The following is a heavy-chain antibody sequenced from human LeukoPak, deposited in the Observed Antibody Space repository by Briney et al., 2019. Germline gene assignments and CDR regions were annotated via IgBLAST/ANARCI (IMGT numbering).Heavy chain of an antibody. J-gene: IGHJ4*02. CDR1: GYTFTVYY. CDR3: ARDCNDGKTFNY. D-gene: IGHD1-1*01. CDR2: INPNSGGA. V-gene: IGHV1-2*02. Sequence: ASVKVSSKASGYTFTVYYIHWVRPAPGQGLEWMGWINPNSGGANYAQKFQGKATMTRDTSISTAYMELSRLRSDDTAVYYCARDCNDGKTFNYWGQGTLVTVSS.